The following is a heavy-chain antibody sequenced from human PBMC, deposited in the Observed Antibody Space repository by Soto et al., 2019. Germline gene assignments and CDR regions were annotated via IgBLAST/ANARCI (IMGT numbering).Heavy chain of an antibody. J-gene: IGHJ6*02. D-gene: IGHD3-22*01. CDR1: GYTFTSYG. CDR2: INAGNGNT. Sequence: ASVKVSCKASGYTFTSYGIHWVRQAPGQRLEWTGWINAGNGNTKYSEKFQGRVTITRDTSASTAYLELSSLRSEDTAVYYCARDPKARSAYYHHYPYGMDVWGEGT. V-gene: IGHV1-3*01. CDR3: ARDPKARSAYYHHYPYGMDV.